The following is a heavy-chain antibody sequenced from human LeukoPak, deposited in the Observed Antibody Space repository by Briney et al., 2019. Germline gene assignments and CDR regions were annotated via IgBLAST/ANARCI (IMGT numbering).Heavy chain of an antibody. Sequence: GESLKISCKGSGYSFTSYWIGWVRQMPGKGLEWMGIVYPGDSDTRYSPSFQGQVTISADKSISTAYLQWSSLKASDTAMYYCARLASTTVTTSRGDFDYWGQGTLVTVSS. V-gene: IGHV5-51*01. CDR1: GYSFTSYW. D-gene: IGHD4-17*01. CDR2: VYPGDSDT. J-gene: IGHJ4*02. CDR3: ARLASTTVTTSRGDFDY.